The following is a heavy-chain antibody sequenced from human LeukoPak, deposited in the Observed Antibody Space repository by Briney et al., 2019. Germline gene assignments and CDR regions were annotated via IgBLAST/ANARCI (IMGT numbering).Heavy chain of an antibody. V-gene: IGHV4-34*01. Sequence: SETLSLTCAVYGGSFSDYLWSWIRQPPGKGLEWIGEINHGGSTDYNPSLKSRVTISVDTSKNQFSLKLSSVTAADTAVYYCARAMYYDFWGGYYALDVWGKGTTVTVSS. CDR3: ARAMYYDFWGGYYALDV. CDR1: GGSFSDYL. J-gene: IGHJ6*04. D-gene: IGHD3-3*01. CDR2: INHGGST.